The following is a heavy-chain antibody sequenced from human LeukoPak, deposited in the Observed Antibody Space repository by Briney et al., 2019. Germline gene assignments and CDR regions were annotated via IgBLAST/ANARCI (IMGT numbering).Heavy chain of an antibody. D-gene: IGHD6-19*01. CDR2: IWYDGSNK. Sequence: GGSLRLSCAASEFTFSSYGMHWVRQAPGKGLEWVAVIWYDGSNKYYADSVKGRFTISRDNSKNTLYLQMNSLRAEDTAVYYCARGVRYSSGYFDYWGQGTLVTVSS. J-gene: IGHJ4*02. CDR1: EFTFSSYG. CDR3: ARGVRYSSGYFDY. V-gene: IGHV3-33*08.